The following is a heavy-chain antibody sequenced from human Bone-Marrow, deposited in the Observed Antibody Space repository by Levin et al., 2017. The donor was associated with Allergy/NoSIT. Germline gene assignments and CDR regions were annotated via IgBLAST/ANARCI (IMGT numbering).Heavy chain of an antibody. CDR3: ARGNFFDSSGLRP. V-gene: IGHV1-2*06. J-gene: IGHJ5*02. CDR2: INPNSGGT. D-gene: IGHD3-22*01. Sequence: GASVKVSCKASGYIFTGDYIQWVRQAPGQGLEWMGRINPNSGGTSYAQKFQGRVTLTSDTSIDTAYMELSGVTSDDTAIYYCARGNFFDSSGLRPWGQGTLVTVSS. CDR1: GYIFTGDY.